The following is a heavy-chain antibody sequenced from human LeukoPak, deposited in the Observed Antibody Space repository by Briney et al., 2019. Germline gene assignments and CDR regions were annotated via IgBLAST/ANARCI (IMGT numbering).Heavy chain of an antibody. CDR1: GFTFSSYA. CDR3: AKLGLYGSGRN. Sequence: GESLKISCAASGFTFSSYAMSWVRQAPGKGLEWVSAISGSGGSTYYADSVKGRFTISRDNSKNTLYLQMNSLRAEDTAVYYCAKLGLYGSGRNWGQGTLVTVSS. D-gene: IGHD3-10*01. V-gene: IGHV3-23*01. CDR2: ISGSGGST. J-gene: IGHJ4*02.